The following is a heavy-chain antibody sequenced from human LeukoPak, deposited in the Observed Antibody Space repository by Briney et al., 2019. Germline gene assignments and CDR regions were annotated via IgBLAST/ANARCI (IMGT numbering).Heavy chain of an antibody. D-gene: IGHD2-15*01. J-gene: IGHJ4*02. CDR3: AKDEREPVVVVAAPFDY. CDR1: GFTFSSHG. Sequence: GGSLRLSCAASGFTFSSHGMHWVRQAPGKGLEWVAVIWYDGSNKYYADSVKGRFTISRDNSKNTLYLQMNSLRAEDTAVYYCAKDEREPVVVVAAPFDYWGQGTLVTVPS. V-gene: IGHV3-33*06. CDR2: IWYDGSNK.